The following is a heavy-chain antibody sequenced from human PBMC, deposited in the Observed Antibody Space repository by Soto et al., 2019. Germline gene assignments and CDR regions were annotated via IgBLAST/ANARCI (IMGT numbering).Heavy chain of an antibody. CDR2: IIPIFGTA. V-gene: IGHV1-69*01. J-gene: IGHJ6*02. D-gene: IGHD3-10*01. Sequence: QVQLVQSGAEVQKPGSSVKVSCKASGGTFSSYAISWVRQAPGQGLEWMGGIIPIFGTANYAQKFQGRVTITADESTSTAYMELSSLRSEDTAVYYCARDTDFYGSGSRYYYGMDVWGQGTTVTVSS. CDR1: GGTFSSYA. CDR3: ARDTDFYGSGSRYYYGMDV.